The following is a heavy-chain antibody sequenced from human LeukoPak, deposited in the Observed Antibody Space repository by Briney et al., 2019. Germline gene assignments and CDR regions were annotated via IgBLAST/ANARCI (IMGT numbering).Heavy chain of an antibody. CDR1: GGSITIGGYY. CDR2: ISGSGGST. D-gene: IGHD4-17*01. CDR3: AKGFYGDYGFDY. Sequence: ETLSLTCTVSGGSITIGGYYWSWVRQAPGKGLEWVSAISGSGGSTYYADSVKGRFTISRDNSKNTLYLQMNSLRAEDTAVYYCAKGFYGDYGFDYWGQGTLVTVSS. V-gene: IGHV3-23*01. J-gene: IGHJ4*02.